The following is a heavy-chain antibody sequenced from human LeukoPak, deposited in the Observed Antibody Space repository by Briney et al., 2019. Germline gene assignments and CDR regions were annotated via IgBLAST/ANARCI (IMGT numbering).Heavy chain of an antibody. Sequence: PGGSLRLSCAASGFTVSSNYMSWVRQAPGKGLEWVAVIWYDGSNKYYADSVKGRFTISRDNSKNTLYLQMNSLRAEDTAVYYCARPYYDILTGYNRGAYYFDYWGQGTLVTVSS. CDR2: IWYDGSNK. J-gene: IGHJ4*02. D-gene: IGHD3-9*01. V-gene: IGHV3-33*08. CDR1: GFTVSSNY. CDR3: ARPYYDILTGYNRGAYYFDY.